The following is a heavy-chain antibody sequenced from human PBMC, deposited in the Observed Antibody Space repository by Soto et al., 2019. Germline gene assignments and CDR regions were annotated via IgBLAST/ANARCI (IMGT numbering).Heavy chain of an antibody. Sequence: GGSLRLSCEASGLIVNNNFMNWVRQAPGRGLEWVSAISGSGGSTYYADSVKGRFTISRDNSKNTLYLQMNSLRAEDTAVYYCAKGPTGDCRSTSCPDAYYFYYWGQGTLVTVSS. CDR3: AKGPTGDCRSTSCPDAYYFYY. J-gene: IGHJ4*02. CDR1: GLIVNNNF. D-gene: IGHD2-2*01. CDR2: ISGSGGST. V-gene: IGHV3-23*01.